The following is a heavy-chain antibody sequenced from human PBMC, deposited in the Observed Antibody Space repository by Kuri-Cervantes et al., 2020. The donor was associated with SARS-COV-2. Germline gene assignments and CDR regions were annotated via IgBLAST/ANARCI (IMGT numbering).Heavy chain of an antibody. Sequence: LRLSCSVSGGSISSGGYYWSWIRQHPGKGLEWIGYIYYSGTTSYNPSLKSRVTISVDTSKNQFSLKLSSVTAADTAVYYCARGRHDYGPYYYSMDVWGQGTTVTVSS. CDR3: ARGRHDYGPYYYSMDV. V-gene: IGHV4-31*02. CDR1: GGSISSGGYY. CDR2: IYYSGTT. J-gene: IGHJ6*02. D-gene: IGHD4-17*01.